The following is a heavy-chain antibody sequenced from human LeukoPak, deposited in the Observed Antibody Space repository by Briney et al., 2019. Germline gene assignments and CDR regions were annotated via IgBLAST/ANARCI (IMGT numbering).Heavy chain of an antibody. J-gene: IGHJ5*02. Sequence: SVTVSCKASGFTFTSSAMQWVRQARGQRLEWIGWIGVGSGNTNYAQKFQERVTITRDISTSTAYMELSSLRSEDTAVYYCAADMYYDSSGPWGQGTLVTVSS. CDR1: GFTFTSSA. CDR3: AADMYYDSSGP. D-gene: IGHD3-22*01. CDR2: IGVGSGNT. V-gene: IGHV1-58*02.